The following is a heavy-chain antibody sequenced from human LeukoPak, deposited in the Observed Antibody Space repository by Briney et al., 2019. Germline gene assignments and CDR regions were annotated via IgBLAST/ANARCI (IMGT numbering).Heavy chain of an antibody. J-gene: IGHJ4*02. CDR2: IYYSGST. D-gene: IGHD3-22*01. Sequence: SETLSLTCTVSGGSISSGGYYWSWIRQHPGKGLEWIGYIYYSGSTYYNPSLKSRVTISVGTSKNQFSLKLSSVTAADTAVYYCARLNCYDSSGYSQYFDYWGQGTLVTVSS. CDR1: GGSISSGGYY. V-gene: IGHV4-31*03. CDR3: ARLNCYDSSGYSQYFDY.